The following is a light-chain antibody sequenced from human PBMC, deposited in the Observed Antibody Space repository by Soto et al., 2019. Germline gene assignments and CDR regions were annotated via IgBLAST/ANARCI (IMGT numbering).Light chain of an antibody. Sequence: EVVLTQFPATLSLSPGDGATLSSMASQSVSSYLAWYQQKRGQAPRLLIYDSSNRATGIPARFSGSGSGTDFSLIISSLEPEDFAVYYCQQRSVWPLTFGGGTKVDIK. J-gene: IGKJ4*01. V-gene: IGKV3-11*01. CDR2: DSS. CDR1: QSVSSY. CDR3: QQRSVWPLT.